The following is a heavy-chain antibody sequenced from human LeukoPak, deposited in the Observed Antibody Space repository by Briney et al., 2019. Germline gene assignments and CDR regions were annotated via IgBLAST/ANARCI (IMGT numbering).Heavy chain of an antibody. Sequence: GGSLRLSCAASGFTFSNYAMSWVRQTPGKGLEWVSAISGSSSRTYYADSVKGRFTISRDNSKNTLYLQLNSLRADDTAVYYCAKGGRDGYNPKAFDIWGQGTKVIVSS. J-gene: IGHJ3*02. CDR3: AKGGRDGYNPKAFDI. V-gene: IGHV3-23*01. D-gene: IGHD5-24*01. CDR2: ISGSSSRT. CDR1: GFTFSNYA.